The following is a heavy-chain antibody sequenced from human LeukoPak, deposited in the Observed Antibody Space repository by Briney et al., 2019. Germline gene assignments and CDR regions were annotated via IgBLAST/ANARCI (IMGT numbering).Heavy chain of an antibody. D-gene: IGHD1-26*01. CDR1: GLTFSEYY. CDR2: ISSSSTYT. CDR3: VKSAYSGSYFSLDY. Sequence: PGGALRLSCAASGLTFSEYYMGGIRQAPGKGLDGVGYISSSSTYTKYADYAKGRFNISREHSKDTLYIQISSLRPEDTAVYSRVKSAYSGSYFSLDYWGQGTLVTVNS. J-gene: IGHJ4*02. V-gene: IGHV3-11*06.